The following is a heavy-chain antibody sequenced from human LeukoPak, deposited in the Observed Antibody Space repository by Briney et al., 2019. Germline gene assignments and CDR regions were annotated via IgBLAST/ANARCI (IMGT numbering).Heavy chain of an antibody. CDR2: IRYDASNK. CDR1: GFTCSSYS. Sequence: PGGSLRLPCAASGFTCSSYSMNWVRQAPGKGLEWVAVIRYDASNKYYADSVKGRFTISRDNSKNTLFLQMNSLRDDDTAVYYCVRGVGVSRFNYFDPCGQGTLVIVSS. D-gene: IGHD6-13*01. J-gene: IGHJ5*02. CDR3: VRGVGVSRFNYFDP. V-gene: IGHV3-33*08.